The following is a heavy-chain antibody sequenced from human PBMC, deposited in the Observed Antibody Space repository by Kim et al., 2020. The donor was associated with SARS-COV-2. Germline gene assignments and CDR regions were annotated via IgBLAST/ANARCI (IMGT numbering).Heavy chain of an antibody. Sequence: GGSLRLSCAASGFTFSSYGMHWVRQAPGKGLEWVAVIWYDGSNKYYADSVKGRFTISRDNSKNTLYLQMNSLRAEDTAVYYCARALFLLLGSAFDIWGQGTMVTVSS. J-gene: IGHJ3*02. D-gene: IGHD3-22*01. CDR1: GFTFSSYG. CDR2: IWYDGSNK. V-gene: IGHV3-33*01. CDR3: ARALFLLLGSAFDI.